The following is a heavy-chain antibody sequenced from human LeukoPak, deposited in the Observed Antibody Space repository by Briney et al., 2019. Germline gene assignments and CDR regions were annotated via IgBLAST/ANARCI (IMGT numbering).Heavy chain of an antibody. Sequence: GGSLRLSCAASGFTFNNYGMHWVRQAPGKGLEWVSAISGSGGSTYYADSVKGRFTISRDNSKNTLYLQMNSLRAEDTAVYYCAKSSHAFGAFDFWGQGTMVTVSS. CDR2: ISGSGGST. D-gene: IGHD3-16*01. V-gene: IGHV3-23*01. CDR1: GFTFNNYG. CDR3: AKSSHAFGAFDF. J-gene: IGHJ3*01.